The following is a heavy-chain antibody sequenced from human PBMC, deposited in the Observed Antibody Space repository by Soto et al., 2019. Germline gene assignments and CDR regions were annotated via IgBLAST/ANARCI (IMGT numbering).Heavy chain of an antibody. D-gene: IGHD6-19*01. CDR3: AKDNLQIAVAPWSY. J-gene: IGHJ4*02. CDR1: GFTFSSYA. V-gene: IGHV3-23*01. Sequence: GGSLRLSCAASGFTFSSYAMGWVRQAPGKGLEWVSAISGSGGSTYYADSVKGRFTISRDNSKNTLYLQMNSLRAEDTAVYYCAKDNLQIAVAPWSYWGQGTLVTVSS. CDR2: ISGSGGST.